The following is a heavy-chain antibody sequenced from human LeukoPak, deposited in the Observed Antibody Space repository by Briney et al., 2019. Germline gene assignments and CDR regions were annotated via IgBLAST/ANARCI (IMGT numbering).Heavy chain of an antibody. D-gene: IGHD6-19*01. V-gene: IGHV1-24*01. Sequence: WASVKVSCKVSGYSLSEVSTHWVRQAPGKGLEWMGGIDPEDGEAIFAQTIQGRVTKTEDTSIDTAYMELRSLRSEDTAVYYCVTDIRSGWRNYWGQGTLITVSS. CDR2: IDPEDGEA. J-gene: IGHJ4*02. CDR3: VTDIRSGWRNY. CDR1: GYSLSEVS.